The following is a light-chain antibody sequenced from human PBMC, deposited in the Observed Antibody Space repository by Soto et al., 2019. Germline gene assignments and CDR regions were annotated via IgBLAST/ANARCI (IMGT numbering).Light chain of an antibody. J-gene: IGKJ2*01. V-gene: IGKV3-20*01. CDR3: QQTVPSPTT. CDR1: QSIVSNF. Sequence: EIVLTQSPGTLSLSPGDTASLSCWASQSIVSNFLAWYQQRRGQPPRLLIYDSSMRASGIPARFTGSGSGTAFTLTISSVEPEDSAVYYCQQTVPSPTTFGQGTRLEI. CDR2: DSS.